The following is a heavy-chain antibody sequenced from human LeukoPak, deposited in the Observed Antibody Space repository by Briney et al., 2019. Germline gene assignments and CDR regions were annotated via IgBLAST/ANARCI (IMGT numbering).Heavy chain of an antibody. V-gene: IGHV4-59*01. J-gene: IGHJ5*02. CDR1: GGSISGYY. D-gene: IGHD4-11*01. CDR3: ASLQKPGWFDP. Sequence: SETLSLTCTVSGGSISGYYWSWIRQSPEKGLESIGFIYSTGSTNYNPSLKSRVTISIDTSQNQFSLRLSSVTAADTAVYYCASLQKPGWFDPWGQGTLVTVSS. CDR2: IYSTGST.